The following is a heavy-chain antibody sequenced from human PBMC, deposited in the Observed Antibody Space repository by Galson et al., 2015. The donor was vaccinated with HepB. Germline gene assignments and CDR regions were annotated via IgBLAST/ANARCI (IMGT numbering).Heavy chain of an antibody. CDR1: GGSFSGYY. J-gene: IGHJ4*02. D-gene: IGHD2-15*01. CDR2: INHSGST. V-gene: IGHV4-34*01. CDR3: ARRDIGWWLPHVTTLDY. Sequence: SETLSLTCAVYGGSFSGYYWSWIRQPPGKGLEWIGEINHSGSTNYNPSLKSRVTISVDTSKNQFSLKLSSVTAADTAVYYCARRDIGWWLPHVTTLDYWGQGTLVTVSS.